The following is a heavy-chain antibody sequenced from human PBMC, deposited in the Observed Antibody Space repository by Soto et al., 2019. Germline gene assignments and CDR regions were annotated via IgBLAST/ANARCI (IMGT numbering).Heavy chain of an antibody. CDR3: AFREGDSSGYYYRWFDP. V-gene: IGHV1-69*13. CDR1: GGTFSSYA. D-gene: IGHD3-22*01. CDR2: IIPIFGTA. Sequence: GASVKVSCKASGGTFSSYAISWVRQAPGQGLEWMGGIIPIFGTANYAQKFQGRVTITADESTSTAYMELSSLRSEDTAVYYCAFREGDSSGYYYRWFDPWGQGTLVTVSS. J-gene: IGHJ5*02.